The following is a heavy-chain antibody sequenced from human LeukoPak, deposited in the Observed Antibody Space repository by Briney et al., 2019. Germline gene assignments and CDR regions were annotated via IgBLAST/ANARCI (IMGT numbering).Heavy chain of an antibody. D-gene: IGHD3-22*01. J-gene: IGHJ3*02. CDR3: ASGFRPDDYDSMAGIDAFDI. CDR2: IWYDGSNK. V-gene: IGHV3-33*01. CDR1: GFTFSSYG. Sequence: GRSLRLSCAASGFTFSSYGMHWDRQAPGQGLEWVAVIWYDGSNKYCADSVKGRFTISRDNSKNTLYLKMHSLRAEDTAVYYCASGFRPDDYDSMAGIDAFDIWGQGTMVTVSS.